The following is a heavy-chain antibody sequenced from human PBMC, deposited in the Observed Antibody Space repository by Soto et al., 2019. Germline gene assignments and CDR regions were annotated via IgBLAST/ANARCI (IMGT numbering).Heavy chain of an antibody. CDR3: ASQVEDGQGARRLDY. CDR1: GGSISSGDYY. CDR2: IYYSGST. D-gene: IGHD2-15*01. V-gene: IGHV4-30-4*01. Sequence: QVQLQESGPGLVKPSQTLSLTCTVSGGSISSGDYYWSWIRQPPGKGLEWIGYIYYSGSTYYNPSLKSRVTTSVYTSKYQFSMKRSSVSAAATAVYYCASQVEDGQGARRLDYWGQGTLVTVSS. J-gene: IGHJ4*02.